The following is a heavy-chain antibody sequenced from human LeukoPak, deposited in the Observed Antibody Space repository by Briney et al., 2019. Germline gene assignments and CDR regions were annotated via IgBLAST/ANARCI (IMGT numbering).Heavy chain of an antibody. CDR2: ISSSSSYI. CDR3: ARGPRVLWFGDPTGYFDY. CDR1: GFTFSDYY. J-gene: IGHJ4*02. Sequence: KTGGSLRLSCAASGFTFSDYYMSWIRQAPGKGLEWVSSISSSSSYIYYADSVKGRFAISRDNAKNSLYLQMNSLRAEDTAVYYCARGPRVLWFGDPTGYFDYWGQGTLVTVSS. D-gene: IGHD3-10*01. V-gene: IGHV3-11*06.